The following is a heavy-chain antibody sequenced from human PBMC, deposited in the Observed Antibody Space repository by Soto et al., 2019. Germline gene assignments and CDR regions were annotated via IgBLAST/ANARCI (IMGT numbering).Heavy chain of an antibody. CDR1: EFTFYTYA. J-gene: IGHJ4*02. CDR3: AKDTPVVMSLFDS. D-gene: IGHD2-21*01. V-gene: IGHV3-23*01. Sequence: PGGSLRLSCTASEFTFYTYAMTWVRQAPGKGLEWVSSITDTGVSTYYADSVKGRFTISRDNSRNTLYLQMNSLRTDDTAVYYCAKDTPVVMSLFDSWGRGPLVTVYS. CDR2: ITDTGVST.